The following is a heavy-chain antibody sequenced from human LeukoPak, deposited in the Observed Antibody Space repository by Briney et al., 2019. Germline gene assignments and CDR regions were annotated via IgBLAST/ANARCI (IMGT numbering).Heavy chain of an antibody. CDR2: IIPIFGTA. J-gene: IGHJ5*02. Sequence: GSSVKVSCKASGGTFSSYAISWVRQAPGQGLEWMGGIIPIFGTANYAQKFQGRVTITADESTSTAYMELSSLRSEDTAVYYCARDQRWELLLDHYNWFDPWGQGTLVTVSS. CDR3: ARDQRWELLLDHYNWFDP. D-gene: IGHD1-26*01. V-gene: IGHV1-69*01. CDR1: GGTFSSYA.